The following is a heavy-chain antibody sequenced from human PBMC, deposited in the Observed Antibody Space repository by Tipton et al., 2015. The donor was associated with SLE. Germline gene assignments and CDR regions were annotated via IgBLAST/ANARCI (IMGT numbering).Heavy chain of an antibody. CDR1: GFTFSDHY. CDR2: ISYDGSNK. D-gene: IGHD6-19*01. V-gene: IGHV3-30-3*01. J-gene: IGHJ3*02. CDR3: ARAAQQWLGAFDI. Sequence: SLRLSCAASGFTFSDHYMDWVRQAPGKGLEWVAVISYDGSNKYYADSVKGRFTISRDNSKNTLYLQMNSLRAEDTAVYYCARAAQQWLGAFDIWGQGTMVTVSS.